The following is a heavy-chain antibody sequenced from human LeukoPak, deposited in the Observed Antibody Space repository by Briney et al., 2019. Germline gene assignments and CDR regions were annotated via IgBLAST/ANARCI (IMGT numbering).Heavy chain of an antibody. J-gene: IGHJ3*02. CDR2: ITHNGREK. V-gene: IGHV3-7*01. D-gene: IGHD4-17*01. Sequence: PGVTQRPSCAAAGFTSSSSWLSWLRHPPGKPPALVSNITHNGREKYYVDSVKGRFTISRDNAKNSLYLQMNSLRADDTAVYYCARERWTTVTSPAFDIWGQGTRVTVSS. CDR3: ARERWTTVTSPAFDI. CDR1: GFTSSSSW.